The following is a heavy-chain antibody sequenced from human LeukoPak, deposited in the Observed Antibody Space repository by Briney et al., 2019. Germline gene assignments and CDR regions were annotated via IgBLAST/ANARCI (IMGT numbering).Heavy chain of an antibody. D-gene: IGHD3-10*01. J-gene: IGHJ6*02. V-gene: IGHV4-59*01. Sequence: SETLSLTCTVSGGSICSYYWSWIRQPPGKGLEWIGYIYYSGSTNYNPSLKSRVTISVDTSKNQFSLKLSSVTAADTAVYYCARDNRYYYGSGSYYYYYYGMDVWGQGTTVTVSS. CDR1: GGSICSYY. CDR3: ARDNRYYYGSGSYYYYYYGMDV. CDR2: IYYSGST.